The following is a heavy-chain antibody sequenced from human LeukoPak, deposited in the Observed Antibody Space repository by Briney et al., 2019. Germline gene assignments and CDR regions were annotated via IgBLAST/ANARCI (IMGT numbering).Heavy chain of an antibody. CDR3: ARGTVEKKWELLSY. CDR1: GGSFSGYY. V-gene: IGHV4-31*11. CDR2: IYYSGST. Sequence: SETLSLTCAVYGGSFSGYYWSWFRQHPGKGLEWIGYIYYSGSTYYNPSLKSRVTISVDTSKNQFSLKLSSVTAADTAVYYCARGTVEKKWELLSYWGQGTLVTVSS. J-gene: IGHJ4*02. D-gene: IGHD1-26*01.